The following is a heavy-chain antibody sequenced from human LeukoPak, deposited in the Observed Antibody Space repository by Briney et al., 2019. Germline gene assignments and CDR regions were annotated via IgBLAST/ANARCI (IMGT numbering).Heavy chain of an antibody. CDR2: IRCDGSNK. J-gene: IGHJ3*02. V-gene: IGHV3-30*02. CDR1: GFTFSSYG. Sequence: GGSLRLSCAASGFTFSSYGMHWVRQAPGKGLEWVAFIRCDGSNKYYADPVKGRFTISRDNSKNTLYLQMNSLRAEDTAVYYCAKTYVWGSYAFDIWGQGTMVTVSS. D-gene: IGHD3-16*01. CDR3: AKTYVWGSYAFDI.